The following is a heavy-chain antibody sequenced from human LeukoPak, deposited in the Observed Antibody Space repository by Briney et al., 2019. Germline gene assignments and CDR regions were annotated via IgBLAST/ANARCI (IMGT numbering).Heavy chain of an antibody. Sequence: SQTLSLTCTVSGGSISSGGYYWSWIRQHPGKGLEWIGYIYYSGSTNYNPSLKSRVTISVDTSKNQFSLKLSSVTAADTAVYYCAREGLVDPTFDYWGQGTLVTVSS. V-gene: IGHV4-61*08. CDR3: AREGLVDPTFDY. J-gene: IGHJ4*02. CDR1: GGSISSGGYY. CDR2: IYYSGST. D-gene: IGHD6-19*01.